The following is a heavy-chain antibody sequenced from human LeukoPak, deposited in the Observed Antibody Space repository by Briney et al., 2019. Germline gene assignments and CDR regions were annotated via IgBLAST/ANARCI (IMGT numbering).Heavy chain of an antibody. CDR2: INPSGGST. D-gene: IGHD3-16*01. Sequence: ASVKVSCKASGGTFSSYAISWVRQAPGQGLEWMGIINPSGGSTSYAQKFQGRVTMTRDTSTSTVYMELSSLRSEDTAVYYCARGDYVWGITSSSVDYWGQGTLVTVSS. J-gene: IGHJ4*02. V-gene: IGHV1-46*01. CDR1: GGTFSSYA. CDR3: ARGDYVWGITSSSVDY.